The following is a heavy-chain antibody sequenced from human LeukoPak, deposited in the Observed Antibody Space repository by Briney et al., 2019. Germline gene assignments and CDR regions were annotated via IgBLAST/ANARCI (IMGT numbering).Heavy chain of an antibody. CDR1: GDTRTELS. D-gene: IGHD3-9*01. Sequence: EASVKVSCKVSGDTRTELSTHWVRQAPGKGLEWMGGFDPEHGEMIYAQKLQGRVTMTEDRSTDTAYMELSSLRSEDTAVYYCATGGPWDLLKYWGQGTLVTVSS. V-gene: IGHV1-24*01. CDR3: ATGGPWDLLKY. CDR2: FDPEHGEM. J-gene: IGHJ4*02.